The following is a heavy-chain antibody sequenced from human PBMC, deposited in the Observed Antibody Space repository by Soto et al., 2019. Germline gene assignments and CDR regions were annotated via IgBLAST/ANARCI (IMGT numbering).Heavy chain of an antibody. D-gene: IGHD3-22*01. J-gene: IGHJ4*02. CDR3: ARDKDDSSGRAPFDY. Sequence: PGGSLRLSCAASGFTFSSYSMNWVRQAPGKGLEWVSYISSSSSTIYYADSVKGRFTISRDNAKNSLYLQMNSLRDEDTAVYYCARDKDDSSGRAPFDYWGQGTLVTVSS. CDR2: ISSSSSTI. CDR1: GFTFSSYS. V-gene: IGHV3-48*02.